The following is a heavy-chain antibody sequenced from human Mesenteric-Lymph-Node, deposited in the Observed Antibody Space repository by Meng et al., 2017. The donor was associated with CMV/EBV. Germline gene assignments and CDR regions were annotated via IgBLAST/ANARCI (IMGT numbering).Heavy chain of an antibody. CDR3: ARDFDTSSWAPRYYYYGMDV. CDR1: GFTLSSYA. V-gene: IGHV3-30*04. Sequence: GESLKISCAASGFTLSSYAMPWVRQAPGKGLEWVAVISYDGSNKYYADSVNGRFTFSRDNSKKTLYLEMNSLRAEDTAVYYCARDFDTSSWAPRYYYYGMDVWGQGTTVTVSS. J-gene: IGHJ6*02. D-gene: IGHD6-13*01. CDR2: ISYDGSNK.